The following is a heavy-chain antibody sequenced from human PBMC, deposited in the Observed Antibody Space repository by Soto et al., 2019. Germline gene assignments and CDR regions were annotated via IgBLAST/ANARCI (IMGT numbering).Heavy chain of an antibody. CDR1: GYIFTNYY. D-gene: IGHD3-10*01. CDR2: INPSGGST. CDR3: TRDFTYCDY. Sequence: AGVKGSCKAAGYIFTNYYSHCARQAPGQGLEWMAIINPSGGSTNYAQKVKGRFTMARDNSKNTLYLQMSSLRSEDTAIYYCTRDFTYCDYWGQGTLVTVSS. V-gene: IGHV1-46*04. J-gene: IGHJ4*02.